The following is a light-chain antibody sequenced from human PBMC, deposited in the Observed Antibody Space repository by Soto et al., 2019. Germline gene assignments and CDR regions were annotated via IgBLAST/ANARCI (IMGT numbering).Light chain of an antibody. V-gene: IGKV3-20*01. CDR1: QSVSSSY. CDR2: GAS. J-gene: IGKJ2*01. Sequence: EIVLTQSPSTLSLSPGERATLSCRASQSVSSSYLAWYQQKPGQAPRLIIYGASNRATGIPDRFSGSGSGTDFTLTISSLEPEDFAVYYCQQYGSSPYTFGQGTKLEIK. CDR3: QQYGSSPYT.